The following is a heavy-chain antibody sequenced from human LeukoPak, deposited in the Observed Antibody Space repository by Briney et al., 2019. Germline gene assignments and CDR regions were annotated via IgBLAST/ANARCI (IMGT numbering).Heavy chain of an antibody. CDR3: AIEGLSSSWDNWYFDL. J-gene: IGHJ2*01. V-gene: IGHV3-30*03. CDR1: AFTFTTYG. CDR2: ISYDGSNK. Sequence: GRSLRLSCAASAFTFTTYGMHWVRQAPGKGLEWVAVISYDGSNKYYAESVKGRFTISRENAKNSLYLQMNSLRDGDTAVYYCAIEGLSSSWDNWYFDLWGRGTLVTVSS. D-gene: IGHD6-13*01.